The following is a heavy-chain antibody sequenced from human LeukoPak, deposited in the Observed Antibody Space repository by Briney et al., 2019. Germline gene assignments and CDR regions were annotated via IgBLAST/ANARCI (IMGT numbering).Heavy chain of an antibody. J-gene: IGHJ4*02. CDR1: GGSFSGYY. D-gene: IGHD3-22*01. Sequence: SETLSLTCAVYGGSFSGYYWSWIRQPPGKGLEWIGEINHSGSTNYNPSLKSRVTLSVDTSKNQFSLKLSSVTAADTAVYYCARVIPSDYYDSSGYYEDYWGQGTLVTVSS. CDR2: INHSGST. CDR3: ARVIPSDYYDSSGYYEDY. V-gene: IGHV4-34*01.